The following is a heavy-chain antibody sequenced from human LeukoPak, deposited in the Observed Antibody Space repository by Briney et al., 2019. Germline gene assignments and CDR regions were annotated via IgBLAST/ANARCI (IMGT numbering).Heavy chain of an antibody. D-gene: IGHD5/OR15-5a*01. Sequence: GGSLRLSCAASGFTFSSYAMTWVRQAPGMGLERVSGISAGGGSTYYADSVKGRFTMSRDNSKDTLFLQMSSLRAEDSAVYYCAQSGGRYSVYDYFDYWGQGTLVTVSS. CDR3: AQSGGRYSVYDYFDY. CDR2: ISAGGGST. J-gene: IGHJ4*02. CDR1: GFTFSSYA. V-gene: IGHV3-23*01.